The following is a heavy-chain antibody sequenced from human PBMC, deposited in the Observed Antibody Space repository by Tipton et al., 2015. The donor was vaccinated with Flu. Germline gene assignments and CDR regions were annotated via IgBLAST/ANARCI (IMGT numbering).Heavy chain of an antibody. J-gene: IGHJ5*02. CDR2: VYYSGGSP. CDR3: ARYGSTSYNVWFGP. CDR1: RGSINSYY. V-gene: IGHV4-59*08. D-gene: IGHD3-10*01. Sequence: TLSLTCTVSRGSINSYYWSWIRQSPGKGLEWIGSVYYSGGSPNYNPSFKSRVTISVGRSKNQFSLKLSSVTAADTAVYYCARYGSTSYNVWFGPWGQGTLITVSS.